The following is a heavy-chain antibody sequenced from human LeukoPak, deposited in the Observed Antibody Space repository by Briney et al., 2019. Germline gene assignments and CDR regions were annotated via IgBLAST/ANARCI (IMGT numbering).Heavy chain of an antibody. J-gene: IGHJ4*02. CDR2: IKQDGGQT. V-gene: IGHV3-7*01. Sequence: GGSLRLSCAASEFTFSSYWMSWVRQAPGKGLEWVANIKQDGGQTYYLDSVKGRFTVSRDNAKNSLYLQMNSLRAEGTAVYYCARLGARQMLEYWGQGTLVTVSS. CDR1: EFTFSSYW. D-gene: IGHD4-17*01. CDR3: ARLGARQMLEY.